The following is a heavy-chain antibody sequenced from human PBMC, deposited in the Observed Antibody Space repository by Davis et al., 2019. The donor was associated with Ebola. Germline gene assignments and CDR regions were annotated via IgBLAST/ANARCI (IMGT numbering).Heavy chain of an antibody. CDR3: ARGSTMSQ. CDR2: INAGNGNT. V-gene: IGHV1-3*01. CDR1: GYTFTSYA. J-gene: IGHJ4*02. Sequence: AASAQVSCKASGYTFTSYAIHWVRQAPGQRLEWMGWINAGNGNTKYSQKFQGRVTITRDTSASTAYMELSSLRSEDTAVYYCARGSTMSQWGQGTLVTVSS. D-gene: IGHD3-10*02.